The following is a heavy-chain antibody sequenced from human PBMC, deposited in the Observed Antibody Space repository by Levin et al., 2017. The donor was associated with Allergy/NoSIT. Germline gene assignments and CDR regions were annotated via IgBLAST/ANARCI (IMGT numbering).Heavy chain of an antibody. Sequence: GESLKISCAASGFTFSSYGMHWVRQAPGKGLEWVAVISYDGSNKYYADSVKGRFTISRDNSKNTLYLQMNSLRAEDTAVYYCAKDRSGLSSFDDYWGQGTLVTVSS. CDR1: GFTFSSYG. CDR3: AKDRSGLSSFDDY. V-gene: IGHV3-30*18. J-gene: IGHJ4*02. CDR2: ISYDGSNK. D-gene: IGHD3-10*01.